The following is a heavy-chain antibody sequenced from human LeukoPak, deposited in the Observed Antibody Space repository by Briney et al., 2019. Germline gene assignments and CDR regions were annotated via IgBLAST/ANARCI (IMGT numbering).Heavy chain of an antibody. CDR1: GFTVSSNY. D-gene: IGHD3-22*01. V-gene: IGHV3-53*01. CDR2: IYSGGST. J-gene: IGHJ3*02. CDR3: ARDAVSGDAFDI. Sequence: GGSLRLSCAASGFTVSSNYLSWVRQAPGKGLEWVTVIYSGGSTYYADSVKGRFTISRDNSKNTLYLQMNSLRAEDTAVYYCARDAVSGDAFDIWGQGTMVTVSS.